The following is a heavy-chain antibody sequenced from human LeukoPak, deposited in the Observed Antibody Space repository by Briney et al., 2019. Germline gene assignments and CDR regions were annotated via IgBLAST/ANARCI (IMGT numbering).Heavy chain of an antibody. Sequence: ASVKVSCKASGFILTSYGITWVRQAPGQGLEWLGWISAYNGDTKYAQKVQGRVTMTTDTSTSTAYMDLRSLRSDDTAVYYCARIADYSLNWYFDLWGRGTLVTVSS. CDR1: GFILTSYG. D-gene: IGHD4-11*01. J-gene: IGHJ2*01. CDR3: ARIADYSLNWYFDL. V-gene: IGHV1-18*01. CDR2: ISAYNGDT.